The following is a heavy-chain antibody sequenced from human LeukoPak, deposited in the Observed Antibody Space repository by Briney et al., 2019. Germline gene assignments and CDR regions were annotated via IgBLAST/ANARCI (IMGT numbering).Heavy chain of an antibody. J-gene: IGHJ4*02. Sequence: GGSLRLSCAASGFTFSSYAMSWVRQAPGKGLEWVSAIIGSGGSTYYADSVKGRFTISRDNAKNSLYLQMNSLRAEDTAVYYCARGMYYYDSSGYYFDYWGQGTLVTVSS. CDR1: GFTFSSYA. V-gene: IGHV3-23*01. CDR3: ARGMYYYDSSGYYFDY. CDR2: IIGSGGST. D-gene: IGHD3-22*01.